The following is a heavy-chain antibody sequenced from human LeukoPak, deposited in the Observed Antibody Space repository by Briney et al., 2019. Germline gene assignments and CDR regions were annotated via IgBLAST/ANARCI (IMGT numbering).Heavy chain of an antibody. CDR1: GGSISSYY. D-gene: IGHD1-26*01. J-gene: IGHJ4*02. CDR3: ARDRTVGATPYYFDY. Sequence: PSETLSLTCTVSGGSISSYYWSWIRQPPGKGLEWIGYIYYSGSTNYNPSLKSRVTISVDTSKNQFSLKLSSVTAADTAVYYCARDRTVGATPYYFDYWGQGTLVTVSS. V-gene: IGHV4-59*01. CDR2: IYYSGST.